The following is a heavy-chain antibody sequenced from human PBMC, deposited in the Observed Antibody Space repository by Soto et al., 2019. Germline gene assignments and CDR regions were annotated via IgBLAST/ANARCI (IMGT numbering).Heavy chain of an antibody. V-gene: IGHV1-18*04. D-gene: IGHD3-3*01. CDR3: ARHHYDFWSGYYGWFDP. CDR1: GYTFTSYG. Sequence: ASVKVSCKASGYTFTSYGISWVRQAPGQGLEWMGWISAYNGNTNYAQKLQGRVTMTTDTSTSTAYMGLRSLRSDDTAVYYCARHHYDFWSGYYGWFDPWGQGTLVTVSS. CDR2: ISAYNGNT. J-gene: IGHJ5*02.